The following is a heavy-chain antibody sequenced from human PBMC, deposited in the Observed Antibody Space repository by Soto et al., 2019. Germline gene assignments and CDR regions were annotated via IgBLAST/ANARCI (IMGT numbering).Heavy chain of an antibody. D-gene: IGHD3-10*01. J-gene: IGHJ6*02. CDR2: FDPEGVEA. V-gene: IGHV1-24*01. CDR1: GHTLTDLS. Sequence: ASVKVSCKISGHTLTDLSIHWVRQAPGKGLEWMGGFDPEGVEASYAQKWHGRVTITEATDSGTAYMEVRGLKSDDTAVYYCATPMALRGAMITNISFDFWGQGTTVTVSS. CDR3: ATPMALRGAMITNISFDF.